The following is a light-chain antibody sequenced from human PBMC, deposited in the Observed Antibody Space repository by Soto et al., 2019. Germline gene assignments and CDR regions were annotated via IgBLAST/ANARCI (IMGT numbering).Light chain of an antibody. CDR2: DAS. J-gene: IGKJ2*01. V-gene: IGKV3-11*01. CDR1: QSVSNY. CDR3: LQRSTWPPYT. Sequence: EIVLTQSPATLSLSPGERATLSCRASQSVSNYLAWYQQKPGQAPRLLIFDASNRATGIPARFSGSGSGTDFTLTISSLEPEDFAVYYCLQRSTWPPYTFGQGTKLEIK.